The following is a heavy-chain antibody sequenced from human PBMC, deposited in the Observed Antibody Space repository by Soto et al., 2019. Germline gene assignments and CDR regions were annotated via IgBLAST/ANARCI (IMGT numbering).Heavy chain of an antibody. J-gene: IGHJ6*03. CDR2: IRSKANSYAT. D-gene: IGHD2-2*01. V-gene: IGHV3-73*01. CDR1: GFTFSGSA. Sequence: GGSLRLSCAASGFTFSGSAMHWVRQASGKGLEWVGRIRSKANSYATGYAASVKGRFTISRDDSKNTAYLQMNSLKTEDTAVYYCTVIVVVPAASVYMDVWGKGTTVTVSS. CDR3: TVIVVVPAASVYMDV.